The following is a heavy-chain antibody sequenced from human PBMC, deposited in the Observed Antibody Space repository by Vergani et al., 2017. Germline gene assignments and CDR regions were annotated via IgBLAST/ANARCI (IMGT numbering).Heavy chain of an antibody. D-gene: IGHD2/OR15-2a*01. CDR2: IKSKTDGGTT. Sequence: EVQLVESGGGLVQPGGSLRLSCAASGFTFSNAWMSWVRQAPGKGLEWVGRIKSKTDGGTTDYAAPVKGRFTISRDDSKNTLYLQVSSLKTEDTALYYCTTHSLNVRHRYFYSGMDVWGQGTTVTVSS. CDR3: TTHSLNVRHRYFYSGMDV. CDR1: GFTFSNAW. V-gene: IGHV3-15*05. J-gene: IGHJ6*02.